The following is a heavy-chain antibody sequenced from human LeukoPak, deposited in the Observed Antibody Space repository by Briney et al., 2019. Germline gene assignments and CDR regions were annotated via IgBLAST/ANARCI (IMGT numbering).Heavy chain of an antibody. CDR1: GGSISSYY. Sequence: SETLSLTCTVSGGSISSYYWNWIRQPPGKGLEWIGYIYYSGRTNYNPSLKGRVTISVDTSKNQFSLKLSSVTAADTAIYYCANSVGYSYGYAFDYWGQGTLVTVSS. CDR3: ANSVGYSYGYAFDY. V-gene: IGHV4-59*01. J-gene: IGHJ4*02. D-gene: IGHD5-18*01. CDR2: IYYSGRT.